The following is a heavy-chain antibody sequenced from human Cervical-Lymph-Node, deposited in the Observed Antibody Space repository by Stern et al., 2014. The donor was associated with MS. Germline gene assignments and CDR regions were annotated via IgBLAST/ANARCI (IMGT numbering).Heavy chain of an antibody. CDR1: GFAFSDYY. CDR3: ARGLTWIQLWSF. V-gene: IGHV3-11*01. J-gene: IGHJ4*02. Sequence: QVQLVESGGGLVKPGGSLRLSCAASGFAFSDYYMTWIRQAPGKGLEWISYISPSGSVIFYADSMKGRFTISRDNGKNSLYLQMNSLRVEDTAMYYCARGLTWIQLWSFWGQGTLVTVSS. D-gene: IGHD5-18*01. CDR2: ISPSGSVI.